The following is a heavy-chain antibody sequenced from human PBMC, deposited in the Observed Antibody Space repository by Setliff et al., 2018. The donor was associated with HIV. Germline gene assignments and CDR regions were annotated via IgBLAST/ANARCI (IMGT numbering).Heavy chain of an antibody. J-gene: IGHJ4*02. Sequence: PGGSLRLSCAVSGFTFHTYWMSWVRQAPGKGLEWVANINQDGTEKHYVDSVTGRFTISRDNSKNSLYLQMNSLRTEDTALYYCVKNIGGYSSSSVFDYWGQGTLVTVSS. D-gene: IGHD6-6*01. V-gene: IGHV3-7*03. CDR3: VKNIGGYSSSSVFDY. CDR1: GFTFHTYW. CDR2: INQDGTEK.